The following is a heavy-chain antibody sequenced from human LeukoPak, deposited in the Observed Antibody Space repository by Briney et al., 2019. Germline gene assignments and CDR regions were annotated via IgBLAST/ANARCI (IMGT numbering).Heavy chain of an antibody. CDR3: ARGYTVSYYYFDY. Sequence: SETLSLTCTVSGGSISSYYWSWIRQPPGKGLEWIGYIYYSGSTNYNPSLKSRATISVDTSKNQFSLKLSSVTAADTAVYYCARGYTVSYYYFDYWGQGTLVTVSS. D-gene: IGHD4-17*01. J-gene: IGHJ4*02. V-gene: IGHV4-59*01. CDR1: GGSISSYY. CDR2: IYYSGST.